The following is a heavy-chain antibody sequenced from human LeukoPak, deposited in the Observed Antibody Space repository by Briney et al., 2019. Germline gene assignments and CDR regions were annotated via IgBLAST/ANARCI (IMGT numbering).Heavy chain of an antibody. CDR3: ARVDYDSRGSYYDNWFDP. CDR1: GASISSGSFY. CDR2: IYTSGGTTSVST. V-gene: IGHV4-61*02. J-gene: IGHJ5*02. Sequence: SETLSLTCTVSGASISSGSFYWSWIRQPAGKGLEWIGRIYTSGGTTSVSTNYNPSLKSRVTISVDTSKNQFSIRLSSVTAADTAVYYCARVDYDSRGSYYDNWFDPWGQGSLVTVSS. D-gene: IGHD3-22*01.